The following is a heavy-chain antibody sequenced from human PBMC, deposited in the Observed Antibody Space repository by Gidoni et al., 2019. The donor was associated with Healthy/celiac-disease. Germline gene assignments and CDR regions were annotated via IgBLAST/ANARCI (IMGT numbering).Heavy chain of an antibody. Sequence: QLQLQESGPGLVKPSETLSLTCTVSGGSISSSSYYWGWIRQPPGKGLEWIGSIYYSGSTYYNPSLKSRVTISVDTSKNQFSLKLSSLTAADTAVYYCAGGAIHIPFAFDIWGQGTMVTVSS. D-gene: IGHD3-16*02. V-gene: IGHV4-39*01. CDR1: GGSISSSSYY. J-gene: IGHJ3*02. CDR3: AGGAIHIPFAFDI. CDR2: IYYSGST.